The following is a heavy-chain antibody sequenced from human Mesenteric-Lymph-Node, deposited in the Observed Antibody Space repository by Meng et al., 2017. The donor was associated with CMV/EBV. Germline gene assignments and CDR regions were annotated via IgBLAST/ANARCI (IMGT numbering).Heavy chain of an antibody. D-gene: IGHD5-18*01. CDR1: GYTFTGYY. V-gene: IGHV1-2*02. CDR2: INPNSGGT. J-gene: IGHJ5*02. CDR3: ARGDTAMVGGFDP. Sequence: KASGYTFTGYYMPWVRQAPGQGLEWMGWINPNSGGTNYAQKFQGRVTMTRDTSISTAYMELSRLRSDDTAVYYCARGDTAMVGGFDPWGQGTLVTVSS.